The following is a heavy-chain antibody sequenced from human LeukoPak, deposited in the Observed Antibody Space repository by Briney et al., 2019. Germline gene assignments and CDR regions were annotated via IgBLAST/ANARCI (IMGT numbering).Heavy chain of an antibody. CDR1: SGSISFYY. D-gene: IGHD3-9*01. CDR2: IYYSGST. CDR3: ARSLTGNFDY. V-gene: IGHV4-59*01. J-gene: IGHJ4*02. Sequence: SETLSLTCTVSSGSISFYYWSWIRQPPGQGLEWIGYIYYSGSTDYNPSLKSRVTISVGTSKNQFSLKLSSVTAADTAVYYCARSLTGNFDYWGQGTLVTVSS.